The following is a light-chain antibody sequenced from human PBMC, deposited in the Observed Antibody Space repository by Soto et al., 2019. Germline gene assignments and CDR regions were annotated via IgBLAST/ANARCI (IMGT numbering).Light chain of an antibody. CDR2: EVT. CDR1: SSDVGGYNF. J-gene: IGLJ1*01. Sequence: QSALTQPASMSGSPGQSITISCTGTSSDVGGYNFVSWYQQHPDKAPKLMLYEVTKRPSGVSDRFSGSKSGNTASLTISGLQTEDEADYYCSSYTSRDTRVFGTGTKVTFL. CDR3: SSYTSRDTRV. V-gene: IGLV2-14*01.